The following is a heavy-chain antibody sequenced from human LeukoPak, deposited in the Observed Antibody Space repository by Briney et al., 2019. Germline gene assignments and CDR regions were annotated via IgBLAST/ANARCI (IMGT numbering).Heavy chain of an antibody. CDR1: GFTFSNYA. CDR3: AKDPTYYYDGSGSHFDY. Sequence: GGSLRLSCAVSGFTFSNYAMSWVRQAPGKGLEWVSVISGSGGSTYYADSVKGRFTISRDNSKNTLYLQMNSLRAEDTAVYYCAKDPTYYYDGSGSHFDYWGQGTLVTVSS. V-gene: IGHV3-23*01. D-gene: IGHD3-22*01. CDR2: ISGSGGST. J-gene: IGHJ4*02.